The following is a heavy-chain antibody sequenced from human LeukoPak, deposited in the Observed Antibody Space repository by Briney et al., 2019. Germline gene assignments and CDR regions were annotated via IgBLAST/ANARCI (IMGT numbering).Heavy chain of an antibody. J-gene: IGHJ4*02. CDR2: INHSGST. V-gene: IGHV4-34*01. CDR1: GGSFSGYY. CDR3: ARGRIRSIISSSFFDY. Sequence: SESLSLTCAVYGGSFSGYYWSWIRQPPGKGLEWIGEINHSGSTNYNPSLKSRVTISVDTSKNQFSLKLSSVTAADTAVYYCARGRIRSIISSSFFDYWGQGTLVTVSS. D-gene: IGHD6-13*01.